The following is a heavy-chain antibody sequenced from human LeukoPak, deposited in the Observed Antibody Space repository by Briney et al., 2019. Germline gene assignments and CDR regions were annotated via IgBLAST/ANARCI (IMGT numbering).Heavy chain of an antibody. D-gene: IGHD6-19*01. CDR1: GYTFTSYD. CDR3: ARISSGWYSYYYYMDV. Sequence: ASVKVSCKASGYTFTSYDINWVRQATGQGLEWMGWMNPNSGNIGYAQKFQGRVTMTRNTSISTAYMELSSLRSEDTAVYYCARISSGWYSYYYYMDVWGKGTTVTISS. J-gene: IGHJ6*03. CDR2: MNPNSGNI. V-gene: IGHV1-8*01.